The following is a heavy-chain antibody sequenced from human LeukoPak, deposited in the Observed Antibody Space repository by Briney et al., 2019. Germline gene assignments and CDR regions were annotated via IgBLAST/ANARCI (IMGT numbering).Heavy chain of an antibody. J-gene: IGHJ3*02. CDR2: ISGSGGST. V-gene: IGHV3-23*01. D-gene: IGHD2-8*01. CDR3: AKGTPSAPIVLMVYAIQDAFDI. CDR1: GFTFSSYA. Sequence: PGGSLRLSCAASGFTFSSYAMSWVRQAPGKGLEWVSAISGSGGSTYYADSVKGRFTISRDNSKNTLYLQMNSLRAEDTAVYYCAKGTPSAPIVLMVYAIQDAFDIWGQGTMVTVSS.